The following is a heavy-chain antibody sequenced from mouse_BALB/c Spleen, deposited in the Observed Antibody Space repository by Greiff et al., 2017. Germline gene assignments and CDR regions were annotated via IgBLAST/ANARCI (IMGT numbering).Heavy chain of an antibody. V-gene: IGHV14-4*02. CDR1: GFNIKDYY. J-gene: IGHJ3*01. CDR2: IDPENGDT. D-gene: IGHD1-1*01. Sequence: EVQLQQSGAELVRSGASVKLSCTASGFNIKDYYMHWVKQRPEQGLEWIGWIDPENGDTEYAPKFQGKATMTADTSSNTAYLQLSSLTSEDTAVYYCNAGGHYYGRPAWFAYWGQGTLVTVSA. CDR3: NAGGHYYGRPAWFAY.